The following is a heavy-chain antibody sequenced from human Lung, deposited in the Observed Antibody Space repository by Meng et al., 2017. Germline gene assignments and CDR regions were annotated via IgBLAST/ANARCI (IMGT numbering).Heavy chain of an antibody. Sequence: VQLGQSGVEVKRPGPSVKVSCKASGYTFPDYWLHWVRRAPGQGLEWMGRINPKSGDTHYAQRFQGRVTMTGDTSISTAYMELSGLRSDDTAMYYCARDEDISAAGKLFGDYWGQGTLVTVSS. CDR2: INPKSGDT. J-gene: IGHJ4*02. CDR1: GYTFPDYW. CDR3: ARDEDISAAGKLFGDY. D-gene: IGHD6-13*01. V-gene: IGHV1-2*02.